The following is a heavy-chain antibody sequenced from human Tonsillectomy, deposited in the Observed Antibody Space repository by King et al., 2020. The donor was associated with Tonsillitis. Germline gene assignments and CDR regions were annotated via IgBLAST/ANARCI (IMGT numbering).Heavy chain of an antibody. CDR1: GGSFSAHS. CDR2: ISHSGTT. Sequence: VQLQQWGAGLLKPSETLSLTCAVSGGSFSAHSWSWIRQPPGKGLEWIGEISHSGTTYYNPSLKSRVTISVDTSKNQFSLKLSSVTAADTAVYYSARGPSPIFGVVFTPPTNFDHWGQGTLVTVS. CDR3: ARGPSPIFGVVFTPPTNFDH. J-gene: IGHJ4*02. D-gene: IGHD3-3*02. V-gene: IGHV4-34*01.